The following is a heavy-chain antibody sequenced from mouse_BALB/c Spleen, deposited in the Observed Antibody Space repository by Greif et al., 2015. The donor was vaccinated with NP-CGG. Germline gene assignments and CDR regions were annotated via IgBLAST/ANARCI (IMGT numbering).Heavy chain of an antibody. D-gene: IGHD2-4*01. V-gene: IGHV1-87*01. Sequence: QVQLKQSGAELARPGASVKLSCKASGYTFTSYWMQWVKQRPGQGLEWIGAIYPGDGDTRYTQKFKGKATLTADKSSSTAYMQLSSLASEDSAVYYCARDYDYDGFAYWGQGTLVTVSA. J-gene: IGHJ3*01. CDR2: IYPGDGDT. CDR1: GYTFTSYW. CDR3: ARDYDYDGFAY.